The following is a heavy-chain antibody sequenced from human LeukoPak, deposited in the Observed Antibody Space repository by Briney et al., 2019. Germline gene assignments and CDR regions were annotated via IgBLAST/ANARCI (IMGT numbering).Heavy chain of an antibody. J-gene: IGHJ5*02. CDR3: ARHNRWNDFWFDP. CDR2: IYPGDSDT. Sequence: GESLKISCKGSGYSFTSYWIGWVRQMPGKGLEWMGIIYPGDSDTRYGPSFQGQVTISADKSISTAYLQWSSLKASDTAMYYCARHNRWNDFWFDPWGQGTLVTVSS. D-gene: IGHD1-1*01. CDR1: GYSFTSYW. V-gene: IGHV5-51*01.